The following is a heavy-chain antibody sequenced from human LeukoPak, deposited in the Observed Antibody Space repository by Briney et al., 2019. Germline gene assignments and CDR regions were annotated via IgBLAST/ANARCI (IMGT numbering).Heavy chain of an antibody. J-gene: IGHJ4*02. CDR2: ISYDGSGI. V-gene: IGHV3-30*03. Sequence: GGSLRLSCAASGFTFSTYGMHWVRQAPGKGLEWVAVISYDGSGILYADSVKGRFTVSRDNSKNKVYLQMDGLRPEDTAVYYCATSDLHQYYFDYWGQGTLVTVSS. CDR3: ATSDLHQYYFDY. CDR1: GFTFSTYG.